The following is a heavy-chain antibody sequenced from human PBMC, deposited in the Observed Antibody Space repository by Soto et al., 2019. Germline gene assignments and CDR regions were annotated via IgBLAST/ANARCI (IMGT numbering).Heavy chain of an antibody. CDR1: GFTFSSYG. CDR2: IWYDGSNK. J-gene: IGHJ4*02. D-gene: IGHD1-7*01. V-gene: IGHV3-33*01. CDR3: ARDLLLELPFDY. Sequence: GGSLRLSCAASGFTFSSYGMHWVRQAPGKGLEWVAVIWYDGSNKYYADSVKGRFTISRDNSKNTLYLQMNSLRAEDTAVYYCARDLLLELPFDYWGQGTLVTVSS.